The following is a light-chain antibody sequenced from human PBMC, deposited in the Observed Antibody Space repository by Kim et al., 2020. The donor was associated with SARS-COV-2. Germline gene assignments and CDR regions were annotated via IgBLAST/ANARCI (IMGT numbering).Light chain of an antibody. V-gene: IGKV3-15*01. CDR1: QSVSSN. Sequence: EIVMTQSPATLSVSPGERATLSCRASQSVSSNLAWYQQKPGQAPRLLIYGASTRATGIPARFSGSGSGTEFTLTISSLQSEDFAVYYCQQYNNWPPLTFGGWTKVDSK. CDR3: QQYNNWPPLT. CDR2: GAS. J-gene: IGKJ4*01.